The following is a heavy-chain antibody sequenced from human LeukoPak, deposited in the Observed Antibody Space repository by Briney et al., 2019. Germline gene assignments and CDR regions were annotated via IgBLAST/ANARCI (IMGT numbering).Heavy chain of an antibody. Sequence: PSGTLSLSCAVSGGFISSSNWWSWVRQPPGKGLEWIGEIYHSGSTNYNPSLKSRVTISVDKSKNQFSLKLSSVTAADTAVYYCARLPTGYSSSWYGVYWGQGTLVTVSS. CDR1: GGFISSSNW. CDR3: ARLPTGYSSSWYGVY. D-gene: IGHD6-13*01. V-gene: IGHV4-4*02. J-gene: IGHJ4*02. CDR2: IYHSGST.